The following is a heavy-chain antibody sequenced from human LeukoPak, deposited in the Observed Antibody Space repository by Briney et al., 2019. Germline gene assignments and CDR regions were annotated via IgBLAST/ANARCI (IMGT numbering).Heavy chain of an antibody. D-gene: IGHD2-15*01. CDR1: GFTFSSYW. CDR3: TRALRYCSGGSCRINSFDY. CDR2: IKQDGSEK. J-gene: IGHJ4*02. Sequence: GGSLRLSCAASGFTFSSYWMSWVRQAPGKGLEWVANIKQDGSEKYYVDSVKGRFTISRDNAKNSLYLQMNSLRAEDTAIYYCTRALRYCSGGSCRINSFDYWGQGTLVTVSS. V-gene: IGHV3-7*03.